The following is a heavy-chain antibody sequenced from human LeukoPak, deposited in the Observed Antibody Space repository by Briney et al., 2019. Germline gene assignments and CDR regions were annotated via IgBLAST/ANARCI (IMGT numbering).Heavy chain of an antibody. D-gene: IGHD2-21*02. CDR3: ARPSYCCGDCYYYFDY. CDR2: IYPGDSDT. J-gene: IGHJ4*02. CDR1: GYSFTSYW. V-gene: IGHV5-51*01. Sequence: GESLKISCKGSGYSFTSYWIGWVRQMPGKGLEWMGLIYPGDSDTRYSPSFQGQVTISADKSISTAYLQWSSLKASDTAMYYCARPSYCCGDCYYYFDYWGQGTLVTVSS.